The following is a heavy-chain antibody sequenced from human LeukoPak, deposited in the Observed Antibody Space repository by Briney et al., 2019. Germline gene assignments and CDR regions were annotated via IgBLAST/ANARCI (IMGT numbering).Heavy chain of an antibody. V-gene: IGHV3-15*07. J-gene: IGHJ4*02. CDR2: IKSKIEGGTI. CDR1: GFTFSNAW. Sequence: PGGSLRLSCAASGFTFSNAWMDWVRQAPGKGLEWVGRIKSKIEGGTIDYAAPVKGRFTISRDDSKNTLYLQMNSLKTEDTAVYYCTTKRVGAPAFDYWGQGTLVTVSS. D-gene: IGHD1-26*01. CDR3: TTKRVGAPAFDY.